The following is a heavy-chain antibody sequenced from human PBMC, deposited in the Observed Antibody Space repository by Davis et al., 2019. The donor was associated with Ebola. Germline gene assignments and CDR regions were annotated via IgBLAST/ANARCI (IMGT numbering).Heavy chain of an antibody. CDR3: ARDQRYFDL. CDR2: IYYSGST. V-gene: IGHV4-61*01. Sequence: MPSETLSLTCTVSGGSISSSSYYWGWIRQPPGKGLEWIGYIYYSGSTNYNPSLKSRVTISVDTSKNQFSLKLSSVTAADTAVYYCARDQRYFDLWGRGTLVTVSS. CDR1: GGSISSSSYY. J-gene: IGHJ2*01.